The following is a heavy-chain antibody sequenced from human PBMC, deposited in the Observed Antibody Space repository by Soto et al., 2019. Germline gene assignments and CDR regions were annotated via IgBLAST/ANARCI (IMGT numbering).Heavy chain of an antibody. CDR3: AGPVGPAAPYFFGAVYYGMDV. Sequence: QVQLVQSGAEVKKPGSSVKVSCKASGGTFSSYAISWVRQAPGQGLEWMGGIIPIFGTANYAQKFQGRVTINADKSTSTDYMELSSLRSEDTAVYYCAGPVGPAAPYFFGAVYYGMDVWGQGTTGPVSS. V-gene: IGHV1-69*06. CDR2: IIPIFGTA. J-gene: IGHJ6*02. CDR1: GGTFSSYA. D-gene: IGHD2-2*01.